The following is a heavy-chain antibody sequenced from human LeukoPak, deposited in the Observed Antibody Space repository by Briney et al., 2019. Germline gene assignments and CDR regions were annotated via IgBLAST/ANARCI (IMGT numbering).Heavy chain of an antibody. CDR2: IYYSGST. V-gene: IGHV4-39*01. D-gene: IGHD6-13*01. J-gene: IGHJ4*02. Sequence: GSLRLSCAASGFTFSSYAMHWIRQPPGKGLEWIGSIYYSGSTYYNPSLKSRVTISVDTSKNQFSLKLSSVTAADTAVYYCARRLEAAVDYWGQGTLVTVSS. CDR1: GFTFSSYA. CDR3: ARRLEAAVDY.